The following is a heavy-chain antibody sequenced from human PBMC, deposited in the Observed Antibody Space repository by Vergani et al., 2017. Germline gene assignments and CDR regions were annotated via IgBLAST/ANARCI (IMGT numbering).Heavy chain of an antibody. D-gene: IGHD3-16*01. CDR3: AKGEGDFDY. V-gene: IGHV3-23*04. Sequence: EVQLVESGGGLVQPGRSLRLSCTASGFTFGDYAMSWFRQAPGKGLEWVSAISGSGGSTYYADSVKGRFTISRDNSKNTLYLQMNSLRAEDTAVYYCAKGEGDFDYWGQGTLVTVSS. J-gene: IGHJ4*02. CDR1: GFTFGDYA. CDR2: ISGSGGST.